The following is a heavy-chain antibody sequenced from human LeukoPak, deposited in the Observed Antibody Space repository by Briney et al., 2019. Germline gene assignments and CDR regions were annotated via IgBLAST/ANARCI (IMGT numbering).Heavy chain of an antibody. CDR3: ARGGLGYAYYFDY. CDR2: INHSGST. D-gene: IGHD1-1*01. Sequence: SETLFLTCAVYGGSFSGYYWSWIRQPPGKGLEWIGEINHSGSTNYNPSLKSRVTISVDTSKNQFSLKLSSVTAADTAVYYCARGGLGYAYYFDYWGQGTLVTVSS. J-gene: IGHJ4*02. CDR1: GGSFSGYY. V-gene: IGHV4-34*01.